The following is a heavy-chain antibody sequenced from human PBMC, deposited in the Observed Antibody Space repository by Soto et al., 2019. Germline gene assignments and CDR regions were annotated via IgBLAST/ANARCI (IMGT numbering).Heavy chain of an antibody. V-gene: IGHV1-18*01. CDR1: GSSFNRPG. D-gene: IGHD1-1*01. J-gene: IGHJ4*02. CDR3: ARGRYGDY. CDR2: ISAHNGNT. Sequence: SVMVFCEGSGSSFNRPGLTWVRQAPGQGLEWMGWISAHNGNTNYAQKLQGRVTVTRDTSTSTAYMELRSLRSDDTAVYYCARGRYGDYWGQGALVTVSS.